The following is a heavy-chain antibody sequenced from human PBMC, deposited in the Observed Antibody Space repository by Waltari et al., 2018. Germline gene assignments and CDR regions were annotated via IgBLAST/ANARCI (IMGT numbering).Heavy chain of an antibody. CDR2: INHSGST. J-gene: IGHJ6*02. CDR1: GGSFSGYY. Sequence: QVQLQQWGAGLLKPSETLSLTCAVYGGSFSGYYWRWIRQPPGKGLGWIGEINHSGSTNYNPSLKSRVTISVDTSKNQFSLKLSSVTAADTAVYYCARAPFYYDSSGYLYYYYYYGMDVWGQGTTVTVSS. CDR3: ARAPFYYDSSGYLYYYYYYGMDV. V-gene: IGHV4-34*01. D-gene: IGHD3-22*01.